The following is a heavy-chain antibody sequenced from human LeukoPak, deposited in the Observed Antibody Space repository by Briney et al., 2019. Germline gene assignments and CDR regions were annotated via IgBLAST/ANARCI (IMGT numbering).Heavy chain of an antibody. D-gene: IGHD1-14*01. CDR1: GFTFSNYW. Sequence: GGSLRLSCAASGFTFSNYWMHWVRQAPGKGLVWVSHINSDGSRTNYTDSVKGRFTISRDNAKNTLYLQMNSLRAEDTAVYYCARQPDYWGQGTLVTVSS. CDR3: ARQPDY. CDR2: INSDGSRT. J-gene: IGHJ4*02. V-gene: IGHV3-74*01.